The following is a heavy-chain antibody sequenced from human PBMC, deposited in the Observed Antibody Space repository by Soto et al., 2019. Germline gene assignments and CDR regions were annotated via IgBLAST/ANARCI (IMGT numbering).Heavy chain of an antibody. V-gene: IGHV4-59*12. D-gene: IGHD2-15*01. Sequence: SETLSLTCTVSGDSITTYSNYWSWIRQPPGRGLEWIGRIYYTGSTNYNPSLKSRVTISVDTSKNQFSLKLSSVTAADTAVYYCARDYCSGGSCYHSGRGYGMDVWGQGTTVTVS. CDR2: IYYTGST. CDR3: ARDYCSGGSCYHSGRGYGMDV. CDR1: GDSITTYSNY. J-gene: IGHJ6*02.